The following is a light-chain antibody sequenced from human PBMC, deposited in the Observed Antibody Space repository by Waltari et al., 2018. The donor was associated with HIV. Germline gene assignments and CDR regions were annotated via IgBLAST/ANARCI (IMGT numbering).Light chain of an antibody. Sequence: SNELTQPPSVSVSPGKTARITCSGDALANHYTYWFQQKPGQAPVVVIYKDTERPSGIPERFSGSRSGTTVKLTISGVQAEDEADYYCQSGGSSGSWVFGGGTKLTVL. CDR1: ALANHY. V-gene: IGLV3-25*03. CDR3: QSGGSSGSWV. CDR2: KDT. J-gene: IGLJ3*02.